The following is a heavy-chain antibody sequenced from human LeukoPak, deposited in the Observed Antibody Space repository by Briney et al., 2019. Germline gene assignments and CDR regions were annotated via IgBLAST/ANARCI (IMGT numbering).Heavy chain of an antibody. CDR1: GGSISSYY. Sequence: SETLSLTCTVSGGSISSYYWSWIRQPPGKGLEWIGYIYYSGSTNYNPSLKSRVTISVDTSKNQFSLKLSSVTAADTAVYYCARGRGYSYGFAEYFQHWGQGTLVTVSS. CDR2: IYYSGST. V-gene: IGHV4-59*01. D-gene: IGHD5-18*01. J-gene: IGHJ1*01. CDR3: ARGRGYSYGFAEYFQH.